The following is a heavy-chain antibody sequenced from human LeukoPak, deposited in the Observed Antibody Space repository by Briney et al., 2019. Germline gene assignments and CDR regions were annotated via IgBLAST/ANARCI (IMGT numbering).Heavy chain of an antibody. D-gene: IGHD2-2*01. CDR3: AKHIGRDWTYCTHPSCYESAFDV. Sequence: PGGSLRLSCAASRFNFGAYAMHWVRQGPGKGLEWVAGIIWNAGRTAYADSVKGRFVISRVNARNSLHLQMNSLRPEDTALYYCAKHIGRDWTYCTHPSCYESAFDVWGHGTMVTVSS. J-gene: IGHJ3*01. CDR1: RFNFGAYA. V-gene: IGHV3-9*01. CDR2: IIWNAGRT.